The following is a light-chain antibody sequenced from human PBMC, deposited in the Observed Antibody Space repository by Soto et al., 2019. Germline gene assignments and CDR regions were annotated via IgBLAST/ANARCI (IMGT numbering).Light chain of an antibody. Sequence: EIVMTQYPTTLSLSGGRRTTLSCRASQSVGSNLACYQQKPGQAPRLLIYGASTRATGIPARFSGSGSGTEFTLTISSFQPEDVAVYYCQQDDSWAPYTLGQGTKVDIK. CDR2: GAS. V-gene: IGKV3-15*01. CDR3: QQDDSWAPYT. CDR1: QSVGSN. J-gene: IGKJ2*01.